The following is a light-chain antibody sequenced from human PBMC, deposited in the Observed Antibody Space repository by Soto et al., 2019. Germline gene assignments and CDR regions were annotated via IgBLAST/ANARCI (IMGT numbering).Light chain of an antibody. CDR1: QSVSSSF. V-gene: IGKV3-20*01. J-gene: IGKJ4*01. CDR3: QRYGSSPPLA. CDR2: GAS. Sequence: EIVLTQSPGTLSLSPGERATLSCRASQSVSSSFLAWYQQKPGQPPRLLIYGASSRATGIPDRFSGSGSGTDFTLTISRLEPEDFAVYFCQRYGSSPPLAFGGGIKVEIK.